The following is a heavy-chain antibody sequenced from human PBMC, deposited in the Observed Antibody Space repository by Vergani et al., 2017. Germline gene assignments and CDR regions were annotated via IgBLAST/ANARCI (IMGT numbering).Heavy chain of an antibody. CDR3: AKAWGQLVFXFDY. D-gene: IGHD6-13*01. CDR2: ISGSGGRT. V-gene: IGHV3-23*01. J-gene: IGHJ4*02. Sequence: EVQLLESGGGLVQPGGSLRLSCAASGFTFSSYAMSWVRQAPGKGLEWVSAISGSGGRTYYADSVKGRFTISRDNSKNKLYLQMNSLRAEDTAVYYCAKAWGQLVFXFDYWGQGTLVTVSS. CDR1: GFTFSSYA.